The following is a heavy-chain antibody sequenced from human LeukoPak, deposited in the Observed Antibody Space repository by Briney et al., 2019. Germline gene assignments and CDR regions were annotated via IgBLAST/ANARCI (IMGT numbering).Heavy chain of an antibody. D-gene: IGHD7-27*01. V-gene: IGHV3-7*01. Sequence: GGSLRLSCAASGFTFSSYWMSWVRQAPGKGLEWVANIKQDGSEKYYVDSVKGRFTISRDNAKNTLYLQMNSLRAEDTAVYYCARGDLGDAFDIWGQGTMVTVSS. CDR2: IKQDGSEK. CDR3: ARGDLGDAFDI. CDR1: GFTFSSYW. J-gene: IGHJ3*02.